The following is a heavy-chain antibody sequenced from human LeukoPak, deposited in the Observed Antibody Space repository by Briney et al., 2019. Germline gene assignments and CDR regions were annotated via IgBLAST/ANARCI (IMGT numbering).Heavy chain of an antibody. CDR1: GYTFTSHY. D-gene: IGHD1-26*01. V-gene: IGHV1-46*01. CDR3: ARDNSVGNTAWWFDP. CDR2: TNPSGSRT. J-gene: IGHJ5*02. Sequence: ASVKVSCKASGYTFTSHYMHWVRQAPGQGLEWMGLTNPSGSRTTYAQKFQGRVTMSRDMSTTTDYMELSSLTSDDTAVYYCARDNSVGNTAWWFDPWGQGTLVTVSS.